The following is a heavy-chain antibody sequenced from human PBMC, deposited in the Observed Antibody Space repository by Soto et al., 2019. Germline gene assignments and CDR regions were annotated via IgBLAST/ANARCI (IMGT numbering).Heavy chain of an antibody. Sequence: PGGSLRLSCAASGFTFSSYAMSWVRQAPGKGLEWVSAISGSGGSTYYADSVKGRFTISRDNSKNTLYLQMNSLKTEDTAVYYCTTVWYYFDSSGFPPLDYWGQGTLVTVSS. CDR2: ISGSGGST. V-gene: IGHV3-23*01. D-gene: IGHD3-22*01. CDR1: GFTFSSYA. J-gene: IGHJ4*02. CDR3: TTVWYYFDSSGFPPLDY.